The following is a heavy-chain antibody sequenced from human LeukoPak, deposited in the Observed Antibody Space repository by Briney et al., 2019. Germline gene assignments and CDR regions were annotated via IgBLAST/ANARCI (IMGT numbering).Heavy chain of an antibody. V-gene: IGHV4-4*07. Sequence: SETLSLTCTVSGGSISSYYWSWIRQSDGKGLEWIGRIHARGGTDYNPSLKSRVTMSLDTSKNQFSLNLRSMTAADTAVYYCARSYDTSGYYYNFDYWGQGTLLTVSS. D-gene: IGHD3-22*01. CDR1: GGSISSYY. CDR3: ARSYDTSGYYYNFDY. CDR2: IHARGGT. J-gene: IGHJ4*02.